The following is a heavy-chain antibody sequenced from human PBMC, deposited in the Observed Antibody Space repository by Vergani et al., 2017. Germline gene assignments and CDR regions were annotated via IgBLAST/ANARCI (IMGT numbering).Heavy chain of an antibody. CDR3: AKGRYYGSGSYYNGGFGY. V-gene: IGHV3-23*04. D-gene: IGHD3-10*01. CDR1: GFTFDDYA. Sequence: EVQLVESGGGLVQPGRSLRLSCAASGFTFDDYAMHWVRQAPGKGLEWVSAISGSGGSTYYADSVKGRFTISRDNSKNTLYLQMNSLRAEDTAVYYCAKGRYYGSGSYYNGGFGYWGQGTLVTVSS. CDR2: ISGSGGST. J-gene: IGHJ4*02.